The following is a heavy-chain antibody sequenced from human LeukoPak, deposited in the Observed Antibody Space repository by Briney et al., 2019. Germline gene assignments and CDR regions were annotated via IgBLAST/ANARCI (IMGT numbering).Heavy chain of an antibody. CDR2: IRYDGSNK. V-gene: IGHV3-30*02. D-gene: IGHD3-3*01. J-gene: IGHJ4*02. CDR1: GFTFSSYG. Sequence: GGSLRLSCAASGFTFSSYGMHWVRQAPGKGLEWVAFIRYDGSNKYYADSVKGRFTISRDNSKNTLYLQVNTLRVDDTAVYYCATCLGSGYYFDYWGQGTLVTVSS. CDR3: ATCLGSGYYFDY.